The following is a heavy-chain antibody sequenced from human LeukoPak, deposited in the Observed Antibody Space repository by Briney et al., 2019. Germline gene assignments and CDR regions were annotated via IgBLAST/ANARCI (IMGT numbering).Heavy chain of an antibody. V-gene: IGHV3-30*18. J-gene: IGHJ4*02. CDR1: GFTFSSRA. Sequence: PGGSLRLSCAASGFTFSSRAMYWVRQAPAKGLEWAAGLSYDGSNTYYLDSVKGRFTISGDNSKNTLYLQMDSLRTEDTAVYYCAKDPHQLILSNYFDDWGQGTLVTVSS. CDR3: AKDPHQLILSNYFDD. D-gene: IGHD2/OR15-2a*01. CDR2: LSYDGSNT.